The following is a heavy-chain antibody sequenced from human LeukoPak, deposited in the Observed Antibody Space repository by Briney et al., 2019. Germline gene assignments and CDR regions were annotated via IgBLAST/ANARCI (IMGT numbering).Heavy chain of an antibody. J-gene: IGHJ4*02. Sequence: SETLSLTCTVSGGSISSGSYYWSWIRQPAGKGLEWIGRIYTSGSTNYNPSLKSRVTISVDTSKNQFSLKLSSVTAADTAVYYCARFEDWNDSFDYWGQGTLVTVSS. CDR2: IYTSGST. V-gene: IGHV4-61*02. CDR1: GGSISSGSYY. D-gene: IGHD1-1*01. CDR3: ARFEDWNDSFDY.